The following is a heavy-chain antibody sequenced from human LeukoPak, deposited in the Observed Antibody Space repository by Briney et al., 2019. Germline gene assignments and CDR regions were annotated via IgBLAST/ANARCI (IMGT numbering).Heavy chain of an antibody. D-gene: IGHD2-2*01. CDR3: AKGTIVPAAMGGFDY. Sequence: PGGSLRLSCAASGFTFSSYAMSWVRQPPGKGLEWVSAISGSGGSTYYADSVKGRFTISRDNSKNTLYLQMNSLRAEDTAVYYCAKGTIVPAAMGGFDYWGQGTLVTVSS. V-gene: IGHV3-23*01. CDR1: GFTFSSYA. CDR2: ISGSGGST. J-gene: IGHJ4*02.